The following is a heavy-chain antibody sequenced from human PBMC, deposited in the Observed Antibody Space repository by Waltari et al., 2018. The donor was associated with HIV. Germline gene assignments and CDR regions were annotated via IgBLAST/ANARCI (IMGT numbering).Heavy chain of an antibody. CDR3: ATDKGGFHGGAFDI. CDR2: LDPEDGET. CDR1: GYSLSELS. V-gene: IGHV1-24*01. J-gene: IGHJ3*02. D-gene: IGHD4-17*01. Sequence: QVQLVQSGAEVKKPGASVKVSCKVSGYSLSELSMHWVRQAPGKGLEWRGGLDPEDGETIYAQNFQGRVTMTEDTSTDTAYMELTNRRAEDTAVYYCATDKGGFHGGAFDIWGQGTMVTVSS.